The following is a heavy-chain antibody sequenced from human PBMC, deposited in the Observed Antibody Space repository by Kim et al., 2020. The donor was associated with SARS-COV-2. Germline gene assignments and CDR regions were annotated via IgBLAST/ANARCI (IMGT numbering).Heavy chain of an antibody. Sequence: GGSLRLSCAASGFTFSSYAMHWVRQAPGKGLEWVAVISYDGSNKYYADSVKGRFTISRDNSKNTLYLQMNSLRAEDTAVYYCARDREYSSSSGMDVWGQGTTVTVSS. D-gene: IGHD6-6*01. CDR2: ISYDGSNK. CDR3: ARDREYSSSSGMDV. J-gene: IGHJ6*02. V-gene: IGHV3-30-3*01. CDR1: GFTFSSYA.